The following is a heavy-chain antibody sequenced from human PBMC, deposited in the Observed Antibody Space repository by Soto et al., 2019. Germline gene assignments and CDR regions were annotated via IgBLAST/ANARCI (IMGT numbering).Heavy chain of an antibody. CDR1: GSTFSNYA. CDR2: ISGSASGT. CDR3: AKSRSAVAAYWYFDI. D-gene: IGHD6-19*01. V-gene: IGHV3-23*01. Sequence: EEKLLESGGGLVQPGGSLRLSCSAPGSTFSNYALNWVRQAPGKGLEWVSGISGSASGTYYTDSVQGRFTISRDNSKNTLYLQMNNLRAEDTALYYCAKSRSAVAAYWYFDIWGRGTLVTVSS. J-gene: IGHJ2*01.